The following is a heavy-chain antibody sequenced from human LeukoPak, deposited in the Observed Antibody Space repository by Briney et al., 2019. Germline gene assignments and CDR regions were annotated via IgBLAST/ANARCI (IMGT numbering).Heavy chain of an antibody. CDR2: IWYGGSNK. CDR3: ARGHRFVYYYMDV. J-gene: IGHJ6*03. D-gene: IGHD3-16*02. CDR1: GFTFSSYG. V-gene: IGHV3-33*08. Sequence: GGSLRLSCAASGFTFSSYGMHWVRQAPGKGLEWVAVIWYGGSNKYYADSVKGRFTISRDNAKNSLYLQMNSLRAEDTAVYYCARGHRFVYYYMDVWGKGTTVTVSS.